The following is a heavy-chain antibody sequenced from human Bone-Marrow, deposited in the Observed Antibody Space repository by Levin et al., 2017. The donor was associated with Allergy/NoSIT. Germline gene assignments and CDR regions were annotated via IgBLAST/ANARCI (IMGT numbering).Heavy chain of an antibody. D-gene: IGHD3-22*01. CDR2: ISSDGTNK. J-gene: IGHJ4*02. V-gene: IGHV3-30-3*01. CDR3: ARDLVAVGIEAY. CDR1: GFTFSDYT. Sequence: LSLTCAASGFTFSDYTMHWVRQAPGKGLEWVAVISSDGTNKYYADSVKGRFTISRDNSKNTLYLQMNSLRVEDTAVYYCARDLVAVGIEAYWGQGTLVIVSS.